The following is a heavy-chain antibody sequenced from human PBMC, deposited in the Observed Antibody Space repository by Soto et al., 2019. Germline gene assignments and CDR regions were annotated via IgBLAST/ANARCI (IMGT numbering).Heavy chain of an antibody. J-gene: IGHJ6*03. CDR3: ATDSFNLYYYYYMDV. Sequence: PGGSLRLSCAASGFTFNNYAMNWVRQAPGKGFEWVATISGTGGSTYYADSVKGRFTISRDNAKNSLYLQMNSLRAEDTAVYYCATDSFNLYYYYYMDVWGKGTTVTVAS. V-gene: IGHV3-23*01. CDR2: ISGTGGST. CDR1: GFTFNNYA.